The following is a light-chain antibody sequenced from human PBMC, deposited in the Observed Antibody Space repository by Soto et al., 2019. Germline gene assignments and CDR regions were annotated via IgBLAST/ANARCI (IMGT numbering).Light chain of an antibody. CDR2: GAS. Sequence: EIVLTQSPGNLSLSPGERATRSCRASQSVSSNYLAWYQQKPGQAPRLLIYGASSRATGIPDRFSGSGSGTDFTLTISRLEPEDFAVYYCQQYGSSPTFGQGTKADIK. V-gene: IGKV3-20*01. J-gene: IGKJ1*01. CDR1: QSVSSNY. CDR3: QQYGSSPT.